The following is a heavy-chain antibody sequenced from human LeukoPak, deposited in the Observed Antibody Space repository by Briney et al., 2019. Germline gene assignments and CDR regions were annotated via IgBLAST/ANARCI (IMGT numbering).Heavy chain of an antibody. V-gene: IGHV1-69*06. J-gene: IGHJ4*02. Sequence: ASVKVSCKASGGTFSSYAISWVRQAPGQGLEWMGGIIPIFGTANYAQKFQGRVTMTEDTSTDTAYMELSSLRSEDTAVYYCATGKEMALFDYWGQGTLVTVSS. CDR3: ATGKEMALFDY. CDR2: IIPIFGTA. CDR1: GGTFSSYA. D-gene: IGHD5-24*01.